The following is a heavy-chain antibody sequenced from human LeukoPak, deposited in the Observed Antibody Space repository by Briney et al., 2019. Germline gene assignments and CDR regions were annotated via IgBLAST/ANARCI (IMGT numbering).Heavy chain of an antibody. CDR1: GGSISSGGYY. CDR3: ASIDVDTATEGYFSFDY. CDR2: IYYSGST. D-gene: IGHD5-18*01. Sequence: PSQTLSLTCTVSGGSISSGGYYWSWIRQHPGKGLEWIGYIYYSGSTYYNPSLKSRVTISVDTSKNQFSLKLSSVTAADTAVYYCASIDVDTATEGYFSFDYWGQGTLVTVSS. V-gene: IGHV4-31*03. J-gene: IGHJ4*02.